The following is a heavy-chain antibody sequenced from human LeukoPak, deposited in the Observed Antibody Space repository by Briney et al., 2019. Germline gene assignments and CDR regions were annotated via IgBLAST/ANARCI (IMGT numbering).Heavy chain of an antibody. Sequence: PSETLSLTCTVSGGSISNYYWNWLRQPPGKGLEWIGYIYYSGSTKYNPSLKSRATMSLDTSKKQFSLRLTSVTAADTAVYYCARGFDSKSTYFDYWGLGTLVTVSS. CDR3: ARGFDSKSTYFDY. CDR1: GGSISNYY. CDR2: IYYSGST. D-gene: IGHD5-12*01. V-gene: IGHV4-59*01. J-gene: IGHJ4*02.